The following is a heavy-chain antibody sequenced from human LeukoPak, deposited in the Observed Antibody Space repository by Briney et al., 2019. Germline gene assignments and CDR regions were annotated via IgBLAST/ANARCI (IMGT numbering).Heavy chain of an antibody. CDR2: MNPNSGNT. V-gene: IGHV1-8*01. Sequence: GASVKVSCKASGYTFANYDINWVRQASGQGPEWMGWMNPNSGNTGYAQKFQGRLTMTWDTSISTAYMELSSLRSEDTAIYYCAREYRHQPDWGQGTLVTVS. CDR3: AREYRHQPD. D-gene: IGHD5-12*01. J-gene: IGHJ4*02. CDR1: GYTFANYD.